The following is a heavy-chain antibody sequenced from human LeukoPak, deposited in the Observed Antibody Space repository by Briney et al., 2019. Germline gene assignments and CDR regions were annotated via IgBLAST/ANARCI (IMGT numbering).Heavy chain of an antibody. Sequence: SETLSLTCTVSGGSISSSSYYWGWIRQPPGKGLEWIGSIYYSGSTYYNPSLKSRVTISVDTSKNQFSLKLSSVTAADTAVYYCARGEYYGSGSYSYYFDYWGQGTLVTVSS. CDR1: GGSISSSSYY. CDR3: ARGEYYGSGSYSYYFDY. J-gene: IGHJ4*02. D-gene: IGHD3-10*01. V-gene: IGHV4-39*07. CDR2: IYYSGST.